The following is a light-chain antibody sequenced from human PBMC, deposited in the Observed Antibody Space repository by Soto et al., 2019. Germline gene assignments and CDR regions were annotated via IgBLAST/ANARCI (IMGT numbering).Light chain of an antibody. V-gene: IGKV3-20*01. Sequence: EIVLTQSPGTLSLSPGERATLSCRASQSVDSSYLAWHQQKPGQAPRLLIYGAASRATGISDRFSGSGSGTDFSLTISRLDPEDSAVYYCQQYGRPPQTFGQGTKVEI. CDR3: QQYGRPPQT. CDR2: GAA. J-gene: IGKJ1*01. CDR1: QSVDSSY.